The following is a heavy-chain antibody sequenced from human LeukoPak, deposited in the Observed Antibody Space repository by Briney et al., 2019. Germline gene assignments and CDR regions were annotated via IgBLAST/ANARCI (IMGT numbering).Heavy chain of an antibody. CDR3: ARAIEVGAMTPFDY. CDR2: IYHSGST. Sequence: SETLSLTCTVSGSSISSGYYWGWIRQPPGKGLEWIGSIYHSGSTYYNPSLKSRVTISVDTSKNQFSLKLSSVTAADTAVYYCARAIEVGAMTPFDYWGQGTLVTVSS. D-gene: IGHD1-26*01. V-gene: IGHV4-38-2*02. J-gene: IGHJ4*02. CDR1: GSSISSGYY.